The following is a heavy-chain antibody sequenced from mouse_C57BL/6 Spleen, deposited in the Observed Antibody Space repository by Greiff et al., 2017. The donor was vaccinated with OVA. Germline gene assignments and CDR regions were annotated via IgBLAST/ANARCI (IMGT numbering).Heavy chain of an antibody. J-gene: IGHJ3*01. CDR2: ISNLAYSI. D-gene: IGHD3-2*02. CDR1: GFTFSDYG. V-gene: IGHV5-15*01. Sequence: EVQRVESGGGLVQPGGSLKLSCAASGFTFSDYGMAWVRQAPRKGPEWVAFISNLAYSIYYADTVTGRFTISRENAKNTLYLEMSSLRSEDTAMYYCARQGQLRSFAYWGQGTLVTVSA. CDR3: ARQGQLRSFAY.